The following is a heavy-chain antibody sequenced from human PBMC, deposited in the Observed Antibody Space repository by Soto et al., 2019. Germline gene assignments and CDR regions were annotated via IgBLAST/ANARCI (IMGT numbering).Heavy chain of an antibody. V-gene: IGHV4-30-4*01. J-gene: IGHJ3*02. CDR1: GDSINNGEYY. D-gene: IGHD4-17*01. Sequence: PSETLSLTCNVSGDSINNGEYYWSWFRQPPGKGLEWIGYIYYNEVTYYNPSLKRRPTISLETSKNQFSLQLTSVTAADTAVYYCARDHTVTTAAFDIWGPETMVTVSS. CDR2: IYYNEVT. CDR3: ARDHTVTTAAFDI.